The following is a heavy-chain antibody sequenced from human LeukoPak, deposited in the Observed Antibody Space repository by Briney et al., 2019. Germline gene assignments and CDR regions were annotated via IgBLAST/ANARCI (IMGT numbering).Heavy chain of an antibody. J-gene: IGHJ4*02. CDR1: GFTFSSYG. CDR2: IWYDGSNK. V-gene: IGHV3-33*01. CDR3: AHRDTTMVRVDY. Sequence: GGSLRLSCAASGFTFSSYGMHWVRQAPGKGLEWVAVIWYDGSNKYYADSVKGRFTISRDNSKNTLYLQMNSLTTEDTAVYFCAHRDTTMVRVDYWGQGTLVTVSS. D-gene: IGHD5-18*01.